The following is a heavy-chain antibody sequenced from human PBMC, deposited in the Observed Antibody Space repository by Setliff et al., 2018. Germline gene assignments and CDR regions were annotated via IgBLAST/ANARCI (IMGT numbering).Heavy chain of an antibody. D-gene: IGHD3-3*01. CDR1: GYTFTSYA. Sequence: ASVKVSCKASGYTFTSYAMHWVRQAPGQRLEWMGWINAGNGNTKYSQKFQGRVTITRDTSASTAYMELSSLRSEDTAVYYCARVSDDFWSGYYILGAFDIWGQGTMFTVSS. CDR3: ARVSDDFWSGYYILGAFDI. CDR2: INAGNGNT. V-gene: IGHV1-3*01. J-gene: IGHJ3*02.